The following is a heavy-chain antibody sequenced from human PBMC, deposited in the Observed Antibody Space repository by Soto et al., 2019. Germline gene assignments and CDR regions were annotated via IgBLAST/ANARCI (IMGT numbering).Heavy chain of an antibody. D-gene: IGHD6-13*01. J-gene: IGHJ3*02. CDR3: AKDLGYTSSWYYALHI. CDR2: ISGSGGTT. V-gene: IGHV3-23*01. Sequence: VGSLRLSCVGSGFSFSSYAMNWVRQAPGQGLEWVSGISGSGGTTFYADSVKGRFTISRDNSKNTLYLQMNSLRAEDTAVYYCAKDLGYTSSWYYALHIWGQGTMVTVSS. CDR1: GFSFSSYA.